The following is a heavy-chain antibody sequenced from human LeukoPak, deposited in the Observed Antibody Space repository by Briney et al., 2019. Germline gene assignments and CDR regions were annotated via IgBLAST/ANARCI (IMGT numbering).Heavy chain of an antibody. CDR3: AGSLYGSGSYYSS. J-gene: IGHJ1*01. Sequence: SQTLSLTCAISGHSVPSNSAAWNWIRQSPSRGLEWLGRTYYRSKWYNDYAVSVKSRITINPDTSKNQFSLQLNCVTPEDTAVYYCAGSLYGSGSYYSSWGQGTLVTVSS. D-gene: IGHD3-10*01. CDR1: GHSVPSNSAA. CDR2: TYYRSKWYN. V-gene: IGHV6-1*01.